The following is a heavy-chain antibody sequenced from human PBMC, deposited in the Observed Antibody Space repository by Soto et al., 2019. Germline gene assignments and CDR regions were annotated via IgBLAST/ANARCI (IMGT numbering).Heavy chain of an antibody. Sequence: SETLSLTCSVSGGSISSGGHSWSWIRQPPGKGLEWIGFIYHSGNTYYNPSLRSRVTISVDRSKNQFSLKLNSVTAADTAVYYCARDLTTVTTNWFDPWGQGTLVTVSS. J-gene: IGHJ5*02. D-gene: IGHD4-17*01. CDR1: GGSISSGGHS. V-gene: IGHV4-30-2*01. CDR3: ARDLTTVTTNWFDP. CDR2: IYHSGNT.